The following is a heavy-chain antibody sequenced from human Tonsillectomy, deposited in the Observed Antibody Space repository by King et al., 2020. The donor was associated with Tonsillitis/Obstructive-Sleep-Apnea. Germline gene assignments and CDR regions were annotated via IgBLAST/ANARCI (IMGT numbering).Heavy chain of an antibody. CDR3: ARGRGYCRSTNCGDAFDI. J-gene: IGHJ3*02. D-gene: IGHD2-2*01. CDR2: INHSGGT. V-gene: IGHV4-34*01. Sequence: VQLQQWGAGLLKPSETLSLICAVYGGSFSGDSWSWIRQPPGKGLQWSGDINHSGGTNYNPPLKSLVTISVDTSKNQFSLKLSSVTTADTAVYYCARGRGYCRSTNCGDAFDIWGQGTLVTVSS. CDR1: GGSFSGDS.